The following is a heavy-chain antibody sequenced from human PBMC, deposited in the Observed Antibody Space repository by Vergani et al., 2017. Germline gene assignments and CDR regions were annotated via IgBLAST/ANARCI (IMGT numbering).Heavy chain of an antibody. Sequence: EVQLVESGGGLVQPGGSLRLSCAASGFSFNLYSMNWVRQAPGKGLEWVSSIGFSSTYIFYADSVRGRFTISRDNARNSLYLRMSNLRAEDTAVYYCARGREGRYAHYFDYWGQGNLVTVSS. V-gene: IGHV3-21*01. CDR3: ARGREGRYAHYFDY. D-gene: IGHD3-16*01. J-gene: IGHJ4*02. CDR2: IGFSSTYI. CDR1: GFSFNLYS.